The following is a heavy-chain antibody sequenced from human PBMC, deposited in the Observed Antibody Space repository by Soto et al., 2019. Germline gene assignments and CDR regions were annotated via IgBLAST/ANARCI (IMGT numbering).Heavy chain of an antibody. J-gene: IGHJ4*02. V-gene: IGHV1-69*13. CDR1: GGAFSSYA. CDR3: ARDLSGESFLAFDY. Sequence: SVKVSCKASGGAFSSYAISWVRQAPGQGLEWMGGIIPIFGTANYAQKFQGRVTITADESTSTAYMELSSLRSEDTAVYYCARDLSGESFLAFDYWGQGTLVTVSS. D-gene: IGHD2-21*01. CDR2: IIPIFGTA.